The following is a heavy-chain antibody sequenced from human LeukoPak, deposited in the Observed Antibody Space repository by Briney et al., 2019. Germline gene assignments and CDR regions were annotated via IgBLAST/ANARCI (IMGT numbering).Heavy chain of an antibody. V-gene: IGHV1-69*04. CDR3: AVGRRDGYNLFDY. CDR2: IIPILGIA. CDR1: GGTFSSYA. Sequence: GSSVKVSCKASGGTFSSYATSWVRQAPGQGLEWMGRIIPILGIANYAQKFQGRVTITADKSTSTAYMELSSLRSEDTAVYYCAVGRRDGYNLFDYWGQGTLVTVSS. J-gene: IGHJ4*02. D-gene: IGHD5-24*01.